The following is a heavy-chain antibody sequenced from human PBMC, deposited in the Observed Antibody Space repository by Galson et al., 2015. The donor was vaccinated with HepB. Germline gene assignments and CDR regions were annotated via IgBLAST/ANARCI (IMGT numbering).Heavy chain of an antibody. V-gene: IGHV3-23*01. Sequence: LRLSCAASGFPFNSYPMNWVRQAPGKGLEWVSSISGRDGSTYYADSVKGRFTISRDDSKNTLYLQTNSLRAEDTAVYYCAKDRGTMVRGVIITSNWFDPWGQGTLVTVSS. D-gene: IGHD3-10*01. CDR3: AKDRGTMVRGVIITSNWFDP. J-gene: IGHJ5*02. CDR1: GFPFNSYP. CDR2: ISGRDGST.